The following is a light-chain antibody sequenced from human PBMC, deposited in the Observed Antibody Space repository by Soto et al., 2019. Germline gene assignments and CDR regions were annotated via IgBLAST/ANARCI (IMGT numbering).Light chain of an antibody. J-gene: IGKJ4*01. Sequence: DIVLTQSPDTLSLSPGERATLSCRASQSVSSSSLAWYQQKPGQTPRLLIYGASSRATGIPDRFSGSGSGTDFTLTISRLEPEDFAVYYCHQYGSSPLTFGGGTKVEI. V-gene: IGKV3-20*01. CDR3: HQYGSSPLT. CDR2: GAS. CDR1: QSVSSSS.